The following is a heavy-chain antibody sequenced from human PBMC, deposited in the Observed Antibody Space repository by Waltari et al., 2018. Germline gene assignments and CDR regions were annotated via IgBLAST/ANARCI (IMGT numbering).Heavy chain of an antibody. J-gene: IGHJ6*03. Sequence: EMQVVESGGGLVQPGGSLRLSCEASGFSISNYEMTWIRQAPGKGLEWVSYISNSGSTMYYADSVKGRFTISRDNAKNSLYLEMNSLRAEDTAIYYCARPSTEYYYYYYYMDVWGKGTTVTVS. CDR2: ISNSGSTM. CDR3: ARPSTEYYYYYYYMDV. CDR1: GFSISNYE. V-gene: IGHV3-48*03.